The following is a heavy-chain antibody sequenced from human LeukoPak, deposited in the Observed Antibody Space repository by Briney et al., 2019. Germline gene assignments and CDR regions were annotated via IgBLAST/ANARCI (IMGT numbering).Heavy chain of an antibody. D-gene: IGHD4-23*01. V-gene: IGHV4-34*01. Sequence: SETLSLTHAVYGGSLNGHYWSWIRQPPGKGLEWIGEGSESGGTKFNPSLKSRVTISADTSKNQFSLQLSAVPARATAVYYCTRLESGNPGAVWGQGTLVTVSS. J-gene: IGHJ4*02. CDR2: GSESGGT. CDR3: TRLESGNPGAV. CDR1: GGSLNGHY.